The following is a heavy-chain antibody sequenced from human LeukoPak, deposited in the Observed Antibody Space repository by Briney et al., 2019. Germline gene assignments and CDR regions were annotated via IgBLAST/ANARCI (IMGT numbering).Heavy chain of an antibody. Sequence: GGSLRLSCVASGFAFSSFAMSWVRQAPGKGLEWVSSISSSSSYIYYADSVKGRFTISRDNAKNSLYLQMNSLRAEDTAVYYCARSPGIAVAGTEFDYWGQGTLVTVSS. J-gene: IGHJ4*02. CDR3: ARSPGIAVAGTEFDY. V-gene: IGHV3-21*01. CDR1: GFAFSSFA. D-gene: IGHD6-19*01. CDR2: ISSSSSYI.